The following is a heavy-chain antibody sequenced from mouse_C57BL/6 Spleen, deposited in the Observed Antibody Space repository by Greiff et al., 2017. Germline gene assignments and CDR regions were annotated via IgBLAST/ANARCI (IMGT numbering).Heavy chain of an antibody. Sequence: VQLQQSGPELVKPGASVKISCKASGYTFTDYYMNWVKQSHGKSLEWIGDINPNNGGTSYNQKFKGKATLTVDKSSSTAYMELRSLTSEDSAVYYCARLYGSSYDAMDYWGQGTSVTVSS. CDR2: INPNNGGT. D-gene: IGHD1-1*01. CDR1: GYTFTDYY. CDR3: ARLYGSSYDAMDY. V-gene: IGHV1-26*01. J-gene: IGHJ4*01.